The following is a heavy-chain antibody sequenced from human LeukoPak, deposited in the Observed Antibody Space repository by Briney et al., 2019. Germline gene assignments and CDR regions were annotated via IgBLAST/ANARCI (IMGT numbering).Heavy chain of an antibody. CDR3: ARQKADRYGDYEYYFDY. J-gene: IGHJ4*02. CDR2: IYYSGST. V-gene: IGHV4-59*08. Sequence: SETLSLTCTVSGGSISSYYWSWIRQPPGKGLEWIGYIYYSGSTNYNPSLKSRVTISVDTSKNQFSLKLSSVTAADTAVYYCARQKADRYGDYEYYFDYWGQGTLVTVSS. D-gene: IGHD4-17*01. CDR1: GGSISSYY.